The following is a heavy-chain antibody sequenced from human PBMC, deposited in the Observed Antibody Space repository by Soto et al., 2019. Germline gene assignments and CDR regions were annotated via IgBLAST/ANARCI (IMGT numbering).Heavy chain of an antibody. D-gene: IGHD2-2*01. Sequence: SQTLSLTCAISGDRVSSNSAAWHWIRQSPSTGLQWRGRTYYSSKWYNDYAVSVKSRITINPDTSKNQFSLQLNAVTPEDTAVYYCARDNDIGVVPAAIGYGMDVWGQGDTVTVSS. V-gene: IGHV6-1*01. J-gene: IGHJ6*02. CDR3: ARDNDIGVVPAAIGYGMDV. CDR1: GDRVSSNSAA. CDR2: TYYSSKWYN.